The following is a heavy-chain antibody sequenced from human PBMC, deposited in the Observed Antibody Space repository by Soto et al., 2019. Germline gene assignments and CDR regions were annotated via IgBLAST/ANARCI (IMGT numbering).Heavy chain of an antibody. CDR3: ARGGTGRTWIQLRPFDY. V-gene: IGHV4-34*01. CDR1: GGSISGYY. D-gene: IGHD5-18*01. CDR2: INHSGST. Sequence: SETLSLTCTVSGGSISGYYWSWIRQPPGKGLEWIGEINHSGSTNYNPSLKSRVTISVDTSKNQFSLKLSSVTAADTAVYYCARGGTGRTWIQLRPFDYWGQGTLVTVSS. J-gene: IGHJ4*02.